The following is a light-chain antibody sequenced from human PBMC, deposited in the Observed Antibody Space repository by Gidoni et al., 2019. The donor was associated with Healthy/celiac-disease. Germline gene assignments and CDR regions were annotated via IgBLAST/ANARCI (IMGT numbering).Light chain of an antibody. CDR1: QRVSSN. CDR3: QQYNNWPPYT. CDR2: GAS. Sequence: EIVMTQSPATLSVSPWERATLSGRASQRVSSNLAWDQQKPGQAPRLLIYGASTRATGIPARFSGSGSGTEFTLTISSLQSEDFAVYYCQQYNNWPPYTFGQGTKLEIK. V-gene: IGKV3-15*01. J-gene: IGKJ2*01.